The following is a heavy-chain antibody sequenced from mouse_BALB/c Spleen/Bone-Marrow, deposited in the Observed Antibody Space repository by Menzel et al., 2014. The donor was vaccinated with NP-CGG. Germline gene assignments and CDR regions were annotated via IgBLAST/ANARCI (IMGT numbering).Heavy chain of an antibody. CDR3: ARGSDGFAY. CDR2: VDPANGNT. V-gene: IGHV14-3*02. J-gene: IGHJ3*01. Sequence: EVQLQQSGAELVKPGASVKLSCTASGFNIKDTYMHWVRRRPEQGLEWIGRVDPANGNTKYDPKFQGKATITADTSSNTAYLQLSSLTSEDTAVYYCARGSDGFAYWGQGTLVTVSA. CDR1: GFNIKDTY.